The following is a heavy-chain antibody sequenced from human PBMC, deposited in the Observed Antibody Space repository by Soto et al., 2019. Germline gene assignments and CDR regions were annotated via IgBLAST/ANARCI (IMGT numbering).Heavy chain of an antibody. J-gene: IGHJ6*02. CDR3: AREVSSGSERGYGMDV. Sequence: GASVKVSCKASGYTFTGYYMHWVRQAPGQGLEWMGWINPNSGGTNYAQKFQGWVTMTRDTSISTAYMELSRLRSDDTAVYYCAREVSSGSERGYGMDVWGQGTTVTVSS. CDR1: GYTFTGYY. D-gene: IGHD6-19*01. CDR2: INPNSGGT. V-gene: IGHV1-2*04.